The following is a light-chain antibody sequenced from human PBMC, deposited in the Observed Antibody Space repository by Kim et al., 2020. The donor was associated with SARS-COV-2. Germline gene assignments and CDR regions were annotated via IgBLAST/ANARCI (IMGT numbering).Light chain of an antibody. Sequence: QSVTLSCTGTSSDVGGYNYVSWYQQHPGKAPKVMIYDVSKRPSGVPDRFSGSKSGNTASLTISGLQAEDEADYYCCSYAGSYTNYVFGTGTKVTVL. V-gene: IGLV2-11*01. J-gene: IGLJ1*01. CDR1: SSDVGGYNY. CDR2: DVS. CDR3: CSYAGSYTNYV.